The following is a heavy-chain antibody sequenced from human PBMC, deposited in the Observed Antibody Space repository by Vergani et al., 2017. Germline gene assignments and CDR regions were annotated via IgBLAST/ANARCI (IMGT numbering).Heavy chain of an antibody. D-gene: IGHD2-21*01. Sequence: EVQLVESGGGIVQPGGSLRLSCVASGFSFRNAWMNWVRRTPGKGLEWVGRIKSKFDRGTTDYAAAVKGRFTISRDDSKNTLFLQMNGLKTEDIGVYYCTTDPGYCGDCSCYWLRGRHYYGMGVWGQGNTGT. CDR1: GFSFRNAW. V-gene: IGHV3-15*07. J-gene: IGHJ6*02. CDR3: TTDPGYCGDCSCYWLRGRHYYGMGV. CDR2: IKSKFDRGTT.